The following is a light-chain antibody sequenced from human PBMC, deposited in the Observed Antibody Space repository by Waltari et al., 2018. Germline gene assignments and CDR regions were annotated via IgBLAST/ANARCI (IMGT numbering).Light chain of an antibody. V-gene: IGLV7-43*01. J-gene: IGLJ3*02. Sequence: QTGVTQTPSLPVSPGGTDTLTCASSTGAVPSADYPNWFQQKPGQAPRALIHSTSVRYSWTPTRFSGSLLGDKAALTLSGVQPEDEADYYCLLYYGGPWVFGGGTKVTVL. CDR3: LLYYGGPWV. CDR2: STS. CDR1: TGAVPSADY.